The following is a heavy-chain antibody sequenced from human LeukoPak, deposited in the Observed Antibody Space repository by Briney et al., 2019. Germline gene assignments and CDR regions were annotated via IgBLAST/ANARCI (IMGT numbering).Heavy chain of an antibody. D-gene: IGHD1-1*01. CDR3: ARDRTGTSYWYFDL. CDR2: XIPIFGTA. V-gene: IGHV1-69*06. Sequence: XXPXXXXEWMGXXIPIFGTANYAQKFQGRVTITADKSTSTAYMELSSLRSEDTAVYYCARDRTGTSYWYFDLWGRGTLVTVSS. J-gene: IGHJ2*01.